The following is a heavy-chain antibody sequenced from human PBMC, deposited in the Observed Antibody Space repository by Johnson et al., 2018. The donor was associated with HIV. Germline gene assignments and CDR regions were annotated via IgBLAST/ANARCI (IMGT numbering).Heavy chain of an antibody. D-gene: IGHD1-26*01. CDR1: GFTFSNYA. J-gene: IGHJ3*02. CDR3: AKDSRRWGAFSDAFDI. V-gene: IGHV3-30*02. CDR2: IHYDGSNK. Sequence: QVQLVESGGGVVQPGRSLRLSCAASGFTFSNYAVHWVRQAPGKGLEWVAFIHYDGSNKYYADSVKGRFTISRDNSKNTLYLQMNSLRAEDTAVYYCAKDSRRWGAFSDAFDIWGQGTMVTVSS.